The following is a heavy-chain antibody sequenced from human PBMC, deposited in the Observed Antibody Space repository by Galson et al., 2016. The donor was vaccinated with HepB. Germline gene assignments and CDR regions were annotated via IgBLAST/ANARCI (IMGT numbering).Heavy chain of an antibody. CDR1: GFSFGGYA. Sequence: SLRLSCAASGFSFGGYAMHWVRQAPGKGLEWVAAIAGSGAPTNYADSVKGRFTISRDNSKNTLYLQMNSLRAEDTAVYYCAKGLYGDYSYFDDWGQGTLVTVSS. CDR3: AKGLYGDYSYFDD. V-gene: IGHV3-23*01. CDR2: IAGSGAPT. D-gene: IGHD4-17*01. J-gene: IGHJ4*02.